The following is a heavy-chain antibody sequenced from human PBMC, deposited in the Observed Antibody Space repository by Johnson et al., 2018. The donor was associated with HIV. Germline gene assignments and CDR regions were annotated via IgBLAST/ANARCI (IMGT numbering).Heavy chain of an antibody. CDR2: ISSSGRTI. Sequence: KGLEWVSYISSSGRTIYYADSVKGRFTISRDNAKNSLYLQMNSLRAEDTALYYCAREPELELQFSHAFDFWGQGTMVSVSS. V-gene: IGHV3-11*01. J-gene: IGHJ3*01. CDR3: AREPELELQFSHAFDF. D-gene: IGHD1-7*01.